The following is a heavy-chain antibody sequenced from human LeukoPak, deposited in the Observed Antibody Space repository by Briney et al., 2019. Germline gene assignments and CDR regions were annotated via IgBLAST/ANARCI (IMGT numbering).Heavy chain of an antibody. CDR2: VNTKQTVK. V-gene: IGHV3-48*01. Sequence: GGSLRLSCATSGFAFSDYTMNWVRQAPGKGLEWISFVNTKQTVKYYADSVKGRFTISRDNAKNSLYLQMNSLRAEDTAVYYCATPFDYWGQGTLVTVSS. CDR1: GFAFSDYT. J-gene: IGHJ4*02. CDR3: ATPFDY.